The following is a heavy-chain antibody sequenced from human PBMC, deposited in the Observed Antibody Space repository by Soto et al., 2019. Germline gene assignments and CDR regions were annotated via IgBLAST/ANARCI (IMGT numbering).Heavy chain of an antibody. D-gene: IGHD6-6*01. CDR2: IYYSGST. Sequence: SETLSLTCTVSGGSISSGGYYWSWIRQHPGKGLEWIGYIYYSGSTYYNPSLKSRVTISVDTSKNQFSLKLSSVTAADTAVYYCARDLPEYSSSWAVFDYWGQGTLVTVSS. V-gene: IGHV4-31*03. CDR3: ARDLPEYSSSWAVFDY. J-gene: IGHJ4*02. CDR1: GGSISSGGYY.